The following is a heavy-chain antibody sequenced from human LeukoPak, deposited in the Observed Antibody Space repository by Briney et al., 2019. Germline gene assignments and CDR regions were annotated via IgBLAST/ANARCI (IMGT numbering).Heavy chain of an antibody. CDR3: ATDTYYYDSSGLCCDY. Sequence: PGGSLRLCYAACGLTFSSYAMSWVRQAPGRGLKWVSAISGSRGNTHYADSVKGRFTISRDNSKNTLYLQMNSLRAEDTAVYYCATDTYYYDSSGLCCDYWGQGTLVTVSS. D-gene: IGHD3-22*01. V-gene: IGHV3-23*01. CDR2: ISGSRGNT. CDR1: GLTFSSYA. J-gene: IGHJ4*02.